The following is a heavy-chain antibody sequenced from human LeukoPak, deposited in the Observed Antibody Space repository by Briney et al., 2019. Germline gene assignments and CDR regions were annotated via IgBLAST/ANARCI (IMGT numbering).Heavy chain of an antibody. J-gene: IGHJ4*02. CDR3: ARDRGSGSYFDY. CDR1: GFIFSSYA. D-gene: IGHD1-26*01. V-gene: IGHV3-23*01. Sequence: GGSLRLSCAASGFIFSSYAMSWVRQAPGKGLEWVSTISGTNDNTYYADSVKDRFTISRDNSKNTLSLQMNSLRAEDTAVYYCARDRGSGSYFDYWGQGTLVTVSS. CDR2: ISGTNDNT.